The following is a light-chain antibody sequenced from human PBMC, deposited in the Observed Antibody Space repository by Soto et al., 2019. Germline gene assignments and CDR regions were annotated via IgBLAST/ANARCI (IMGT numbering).Light chain of an antibody. J-gene: IGLJ2*01. CDR2: NNT. Sequence: QPVLTQPPSVSGAPGQRVTISCTGSNSNIGADYEVHWYQQFPGTAPKLLISNNTNRPSGVPDRFSGSRSGTSASLAITGLQSEDEADYYCQSFDSSLTGPILGVGTKLTVL. CDR3: QSFDSSLTGPI. CDR1: NSNIGADYE. V-gene: IGLV1-40*01.